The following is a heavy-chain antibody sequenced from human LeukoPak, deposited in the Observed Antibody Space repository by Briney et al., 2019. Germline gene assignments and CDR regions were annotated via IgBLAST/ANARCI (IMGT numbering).Heavy chain of an antibody. CDR2: IYSGGST. Sequence: GGSLRLSCAASGFTVSSNYMSWVRQAPGKGLEWVSVIYSGGSTYYADSVKGRFTISRDNSKNTLYLQMSILRADDTAVYYCASGYSYDLDYWGQGTLVAVSS. V-gene: IGHV3-53*01. D-gene: IGHD5-18*01. CDR3: ASGYSYDLDY. CDR1: GFTVSSNY. J-gene: IGHJ4*02.